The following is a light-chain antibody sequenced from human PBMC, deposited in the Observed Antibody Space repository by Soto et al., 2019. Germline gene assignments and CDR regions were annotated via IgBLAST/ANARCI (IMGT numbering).Light chain of an antibody. Sequence: EIVLTQSPATLSLSPGERATLSCRASQSVSSSYLAWYQQKPGQAPRLLIYGASSRATGIPDRFSGSGSGTDFTLTISRLEPEDFAVYYCQQYGSSRTFSQGTKVEIK. J-gene: IGKJ1*01. CDR2: GAS. V-gene: IGKV3-20*01. CDR3: QQYGSSRT. CDR1: QSVSSSY.